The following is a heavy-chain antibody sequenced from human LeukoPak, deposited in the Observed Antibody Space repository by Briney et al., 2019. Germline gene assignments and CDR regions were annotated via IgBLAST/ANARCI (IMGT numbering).Heavy chain of an antibody. Sequence: GGSLRLSCAASGFIFSSYWMSWVRQAPGKGLEWVANIKQDGSEKYYVDSVKGRFTISRDNAKNSLYLQMNSLRAEDTAVYYCARNDAAATTDYWGQGTLVTVSS. D-gene: IGHD2-2*01. CDR3: ARNDAAATTDY. CDR1: GFIFSSYW. J-gene: IGHJ4*02. CDR2: IKQDGSEK. V-gene: IGHV3-7*01.